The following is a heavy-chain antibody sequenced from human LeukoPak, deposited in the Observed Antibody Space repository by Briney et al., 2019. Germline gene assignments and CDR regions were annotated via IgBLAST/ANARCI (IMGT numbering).Heavy chain of an antibody. CDR3: ARIPTYYDFWSGYYTWYNWFDP. D-gene: IGHD3-3*01. J-gene: IGHJ5*02. Sequence: RGESLKISCKGSGYRFTSYWIGWVRQMPGKGLEWMGIIYPGDSDTRYSPSFQGQVTISADKSISTAYLQWSSLKASDTAMYYCARIPTYYDFWSGYYTWYNWFDPWGQGTLVTVSS. CDR1: GYRFTSYW. V-gene: IGHV5-51*01. CDR2: IYPGDSDT.